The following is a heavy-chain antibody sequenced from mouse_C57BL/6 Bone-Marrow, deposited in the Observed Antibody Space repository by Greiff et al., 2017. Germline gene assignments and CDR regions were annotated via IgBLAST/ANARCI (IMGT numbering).Heavy chain of an antibody. CDR2: IYPGRGNT. D-gene: IGHD2-4*01. J-gene: IGHJ3*01. Sequence: VHLVESGAELVRPGASVKLSCKASGYTFTDYYINWVKQRPGQGLEWIARIYPGRGNTYYNEKFKGKATLTAEKSSSTAYMQLSSLTSEDSAVYFCARLRDYDRAWFAYWGQGTLVTVSA. CDR1: GYTFTDYY. V-gene: IGHV1-76*01. CDR3: ARLRDYDRAWFAY.